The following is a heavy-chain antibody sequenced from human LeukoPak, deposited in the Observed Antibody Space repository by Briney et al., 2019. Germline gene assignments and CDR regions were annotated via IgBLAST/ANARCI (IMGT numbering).Heavy chain of an antibody. CDR2: INHSGST. J-gene: IGHJ5*02. V-gene: IGHV4-34*01. Sequence: PSETLSLTCAVYGGSFSGYYWSWIRQPPGKGLEWIGEINHSGSTNYNPSLKSRVTISVDTSKNQFSLKLSSVTAADTAVYYCARGPDIVVVPAALPMGDNWFDPWGQGTLVTVSS. CDR1: GGSFSGYY. CDR3: ARGPDIVVVPAALPMGDNWFDP. D-gene: IGHD2-2*01.